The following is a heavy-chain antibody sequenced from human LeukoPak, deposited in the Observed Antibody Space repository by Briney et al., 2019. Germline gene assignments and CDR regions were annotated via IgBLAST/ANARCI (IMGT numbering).Heavy chain of an antibody. CDR3: ARKRASAAGNVYFDY. CDR1: GFTASSNY. Sequence: PVGSLRLSCAVSGFTASSNYISWVREAPGKGLESFSVFFCGGRTYYDDSVKGRFIISRENSKNTLYLQMNSLRAEDTAVYYCARKRASAAGNVYFDYWGQGTLVTVSS. CDR2: FFCGGRT. D-gene: IGHD6-13*01. J-gene: IGHJ4*02. V-gene: IGHV3-66*02.